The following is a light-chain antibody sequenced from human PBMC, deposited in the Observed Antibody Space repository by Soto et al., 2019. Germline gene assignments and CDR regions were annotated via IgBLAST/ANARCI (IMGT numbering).Light chain of an antibody. CDR2: GAS. Sequence: DIQMTQSPSSLSASVGDRVTITCRASQGISHYLAWYQQKPGKVPKLLIYGASALQSGVPSRYSGSGFGTDFTLTISSLQPEDVATYYCQNYNTYFQFTFGPGTKVDIK. J-gene: IGKJ3*01. CDR3: QNYNTYFQFT. V-gene: IGKV1-27*01. CDR1: QGISHY.